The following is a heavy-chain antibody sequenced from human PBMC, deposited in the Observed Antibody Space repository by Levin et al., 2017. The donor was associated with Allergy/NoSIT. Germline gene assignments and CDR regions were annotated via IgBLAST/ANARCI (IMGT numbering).Heavy chain of an antibody. D-gene: IGHD7-27*01. Sequence: SVKVSCKASGGTFSSYTISWVRQAPGQGLEWMGRIIPILGIANYAQKFQGRVTITADKSTSTAYMELSSLRSEDTAVYYCAREYSPGEWFDPWGQGTLVTVSS. CDR2: IIPILGIA. J-gene: IGHJ5*02. CDR3: AREYSPGEWFDP. V-gene: IGHV1-69*04. CDR1: GGTFSSYT.